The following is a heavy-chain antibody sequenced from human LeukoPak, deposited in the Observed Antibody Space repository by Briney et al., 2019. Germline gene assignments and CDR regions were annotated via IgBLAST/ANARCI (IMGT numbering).Heavy chain of an antibody. CDR3: ASTRRGSWRYNWFDP. Sequence: PSETLSLTCTVSGGSISSYYWSWIRQPPGKGLEWIGYIYYSGSTNYNPSLKSRVTISVDTSKNQFSLKLSSVTAADTAVYYCASTRRGSWRYNWFDPWGQGTLVTVSS. V-gene: IGHV4-59*08. CDR1: GGSISSYY. CDR2: IYYSGST. D-gene: IGHD6-13*01. J-gene: IGHJ5*02.